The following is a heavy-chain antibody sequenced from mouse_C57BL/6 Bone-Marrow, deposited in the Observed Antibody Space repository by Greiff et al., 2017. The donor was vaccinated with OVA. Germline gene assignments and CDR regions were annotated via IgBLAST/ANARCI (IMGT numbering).Heavy chain of an antibody. Sequence: QVQLLQPGAELVKPGASVKLSCTASGYTFTSYWMHWVKQRPGQGLEWIGMIHPNSGSTNYNEKFKSKATLSVYKSSSTAYMQLSSLTSEDSSVYYIASEGDSCFLYFYVWGTVTTVTVSS. V-gene: IGHV1-64*01. CDR2: IHPNSGST. J-gene: IGHJ1*03. D-gene: IGHD2-12*01. CDR3: ASEGDSCFLYFYV. CDR1: GYTFTSYW.